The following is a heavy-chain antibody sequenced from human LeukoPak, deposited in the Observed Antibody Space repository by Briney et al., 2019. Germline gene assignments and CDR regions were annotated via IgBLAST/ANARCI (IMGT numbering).Heavy chain of an antibody. D-gene: IGHD6-19*01. CDR3: ARHRLAVAESYGMDV. Sequence: SETLSFTCTVSGGSISSSSYYWGWIRQPPGKGLEWIGSIYYSGSTYYNPSLKSRVTISVDTSKKQFSLKLSSVTAADTAVYYCARHRLAVAESYGMDVWGQGTTVTVSS. CDR2: IYYSGST. V-gene: IGHV4-39*07. J-gene: IGHJ6*02. CDR1: GGSISSSSYY.